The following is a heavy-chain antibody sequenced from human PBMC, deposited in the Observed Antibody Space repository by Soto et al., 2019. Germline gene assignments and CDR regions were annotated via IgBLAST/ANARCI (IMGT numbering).Heavy chain of an antibody. D-gene: IGHD3-16*02. CDR2: IIPIFGTA. CDR3: ARGTTYYDYVWGSYRYSPYYYYGMDV. J-gene: IGHJ6*02. CDR1: GGTFSSYA. V-gene: IGHV1-69*06. Sequence: EASVKVSCKASGGTFSSYAISWVRQAPGQGLEWMGGIIPIFGTANYAQKFQGRVTITADKSTSTAYMELSSLRSEDTAVYYCARGTTYYDYVWGSYRYSPYYYYGMDVWG.